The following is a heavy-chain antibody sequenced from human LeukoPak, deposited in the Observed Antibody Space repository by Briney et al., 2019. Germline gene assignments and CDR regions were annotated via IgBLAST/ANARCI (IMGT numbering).Heavy chain of an antibody. D-gene: IGHD3-10*01. CDR1: GGSISSGGYY. Sequence: SETLSLTCTVSGGSISSGGYYWSWIRQHPGKGLEWIGYIYYSGSAYYNPSLKSRVTISVDTSKNQFSLKLSSVTAADTAVYYCARMFRTGGFDPWGQGTLVTVSS. V-gene: IGHV4-31*03. CDR3: ARMFRTGGFDP. CDR2: IYYSGSA. J-gene: IGHJ5*02.